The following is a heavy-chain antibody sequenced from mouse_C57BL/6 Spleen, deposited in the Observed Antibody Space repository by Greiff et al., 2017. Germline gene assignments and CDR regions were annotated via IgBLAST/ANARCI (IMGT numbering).Heavy chain of an antibody. CDR1: GYTFTSYW. J-gene: IGHJ4*01. CDR3: ARGGTTVVDAMDY. D-gene: IGHD1-1*01. V-gene: IGHV1-59*01. CDR2: IDPSDSYT. Sequence: QVQLQQPGAELVRPGTSVKLSCKASGYTFTSYWMHWVKQRPGQGLEWIGVIDPSDSYTNYTQKFKGKATLTVDTSSSTAYMQLSSLTSEDSAVYYCARGGTTVVDAMDYWGQGTSVTVSS.